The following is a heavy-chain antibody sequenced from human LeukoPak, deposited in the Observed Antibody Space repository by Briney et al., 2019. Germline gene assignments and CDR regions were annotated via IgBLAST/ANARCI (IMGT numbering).Heavy chain of an antibody. Sequence: GGSLRLSCAASGFTVTTNYMSWVRQAPGKGLEWVSVIYSGGSTYYADSVKGRFTMSRDNSKSTLYLQMNSLRAEDTAVYYCARDKVSSGYYYGFDYWGQGTLVTVSS. CDR3: ARDKVSSGYYYGFDY. D-gene: IGHD3-22*01. V-gene: IGHV3-66*01. CDR2: IYSGGST. CDR1: GFTVTTNY. J-gene: IGHJ4*02.